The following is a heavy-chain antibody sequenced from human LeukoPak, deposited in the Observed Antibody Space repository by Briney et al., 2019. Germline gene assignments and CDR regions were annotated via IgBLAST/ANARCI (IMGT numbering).Heavy chain of an antibody. CDR3: ARGWKTYSSSWYTAGLFDY. CDR2: IYYSGST. J-gene: IGHJ4*02. Sequence: SETLSLTCTVSGGSISSYYWSWIRQPPGKGLEWIGSIYYSGSTYYNPSLKSRVTISVDTSKNQFSLKLSSVTAADTAVYYCARGWKTYSSSWYTAGLFDYWGQGTLVTVSS. V-gene: IGHV4-39*07. CDR1: GGSISSYY. D-gene: IGHD6-13*01.